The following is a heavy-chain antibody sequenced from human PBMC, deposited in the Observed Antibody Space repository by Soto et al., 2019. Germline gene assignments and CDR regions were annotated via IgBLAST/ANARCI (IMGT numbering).Heavy chain of an antibody. J-gene: IGHJ4*02. CDR2: IYHSGST. D-gene: IGHD5-12*01. CDR1: GGSISSGGYS. V-gene: IGHV4-30-2*01. Sequence: SETLSLTCAVSGGSISSGGYSWSWIRHPPGKGLEWIGYIYHSGSTYYNPSLKSRVTISVDRSKNQFSLKLSSVTAADTAVYYCAAGGGLPRYYWGQGTLVTVS. CDR3: AAGGGLPRYY.